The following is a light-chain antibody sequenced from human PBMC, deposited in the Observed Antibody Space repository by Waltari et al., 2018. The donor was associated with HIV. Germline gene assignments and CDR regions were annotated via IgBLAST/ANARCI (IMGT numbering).Light chain of an antibody. CDR3: HQRSNWPGT. V-gene: IGKV3-11*01. Sequence: EIALTQSPATLSLPPGSRATLACRASQSVTSSLVWFQQKPGQPPRLLIYDASFRATGIPARFSGSGSGTDFTLTIRSLEAEYSAVYYCHQRSNWPGTFGQGTNLEI. CDR2: DAS. CDR1: QSVTSS. J-gene: IGKJ2*01.